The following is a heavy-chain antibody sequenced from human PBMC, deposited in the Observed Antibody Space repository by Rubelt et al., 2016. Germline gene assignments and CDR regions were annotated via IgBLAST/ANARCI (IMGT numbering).Heavy chain of an antibody. Sequence: VESGGALVQPGESLRLSCAASGFTFSTYSMNWVRQAPGKGLEWVSFISSSGNAMFYADSVKGRLTISRDNAKDSLFLKMNRVVAEDTAVYYCSRDGGGYTAFDYWGQGALVTVSS. CDR3: SRDGGGYTAFDY. J-gene: IGHJ4*02. D-gene: IGHD5-12*01. V-gene: IGHV3-48*01. CDR1: GFTFSTYS. CDR2: ISSSGNAM.